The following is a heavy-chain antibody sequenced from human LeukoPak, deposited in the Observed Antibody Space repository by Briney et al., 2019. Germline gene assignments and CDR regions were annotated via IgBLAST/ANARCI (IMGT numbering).Heavy chain of an antibody. CDR1: GGSISSYY. CDR3: ARVIGQWLVVGAFDI. J-gene: IGHJ3*02. Sequence: SETLSLTCTVSGGSISSYYWSWIRQPPGKGPEWIGYSDKSGSTNYNPSLKSRVTISVDTSKNQFSLKLSSVTAADTAVYYCARVIGQWLVVGAFDIWGQGTMVTVSS. CDR2: SDKSGST. V-gene: IGHV4-59*12. D-gene: IGHD6-19*01.